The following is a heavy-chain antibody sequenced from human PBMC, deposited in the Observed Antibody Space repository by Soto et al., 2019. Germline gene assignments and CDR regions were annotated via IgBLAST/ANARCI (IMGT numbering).Heavy chain of an antibody. CDR1: GYSFTSYW. J-gene: IGHJ6*02. CDR3: ARNLLHYYDSSGYWDYYGMDV. Sequence: GESLKISCKGSGYSFTSYWISWARQMPGKGLEWMGIIYPGDSDTRYSPSFQGQVTISADKSISTAYLQWSSLKASDTAMYYCARNLLHYYDSSGYWDYYGMDVWGQGTTVTVSS. D-gene: IGHD3-22*01. V-gene: IGHV5-51*01. CDR2: IYPGDSDT.